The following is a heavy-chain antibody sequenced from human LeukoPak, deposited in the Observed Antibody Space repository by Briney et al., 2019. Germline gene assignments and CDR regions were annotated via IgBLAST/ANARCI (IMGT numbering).Heavy chain of an antibody. CDR3: AKDQSWTLRRFDY. D-gene: IGHD1-1*01. J-gene: IGHJ4*02. V-gene: IGHV3-30*18. CDR2: ISYDGSNK. CDR1: GFTLSNYG. Sequence: GRSLRLSCAASGFTLSNYGMHWVRQAPGKGLEWVAVISYDGSNKYYADSVKGRFTISRDNSKNTLYLQMNSLRAEDTAVYYCAKDQSWTLRRFDYWGQGTLVTVSS.